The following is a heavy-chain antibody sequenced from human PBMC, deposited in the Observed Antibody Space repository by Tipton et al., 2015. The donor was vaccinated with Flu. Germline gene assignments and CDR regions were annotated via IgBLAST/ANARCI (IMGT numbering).Heavy chain of an antibody. CDR1: GGSFSGYY. D-gene: IGHD3-22*01. J-gene: IGHJ3*02. V-gene: IGHV4-34*01. CDR3: ARAYDSSGYYYAGDAFDI. Sequence: LSLTCAVYGGSFSGYYWSWIRQPPGKGLEWIGEINHSGSTNYNPSLKSRVTISVDTSKNQFSLKLSSVTAADTAVYYCARAYDSSGYYYAGDAFDIWGQGTMVTVSS. CDR2: INHSGST.